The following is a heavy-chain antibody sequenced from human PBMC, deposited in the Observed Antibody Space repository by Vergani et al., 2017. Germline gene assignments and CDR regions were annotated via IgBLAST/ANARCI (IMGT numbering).Heavy chain of an antibody. J-gene: IGHJ4*02. Sequence: VQLVESGGGVVQPGRSLRLSCAASGFTFSSYAMSWVRQAPGKGLEWVSAISGIGGSTYYADSVKGRFTISRDNSKNTLYLQMNSLRAEDTAVYYCAKARGYVTPFDYWGQGTLVTVSS. CDR1: GFTFSSYA. V-gene: IGHV3-23*04. D-gene: IGHD5-12*01. CDR3: AKARGYVTPFDY. CDR2: ISGIGGST.